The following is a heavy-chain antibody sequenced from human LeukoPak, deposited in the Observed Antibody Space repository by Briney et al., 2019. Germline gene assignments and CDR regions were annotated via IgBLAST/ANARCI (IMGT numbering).Heavy chain of an antibody. J-gene: IGHJ4*02. V-gene: IGHV4-39*01. CDR1: GASISGSSCY. Sequence: PSETLSLTCTVSGASISGSSCYWGWIRQPPGKGLEWIGNIYFSGITYYNPSLKSRVTISIDASKNQYSLKLSSVTAADTALYYCARPYSSDWYQAALDYWGQGALVTVSS. CDR3: ARPYSSDWYQAALDY. D-gene: IGHD6-13*01. CDR2: IYFSGIT.